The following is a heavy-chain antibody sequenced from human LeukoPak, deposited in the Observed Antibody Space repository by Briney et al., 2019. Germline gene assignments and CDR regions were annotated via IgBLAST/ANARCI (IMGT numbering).Heavy chain of an antibody. CDR3: ARALWELPVYYYYGMDV. V-gene: IGHV3-11*04. Sequence: GGSLRLSCAASGFTFSDYYMSWIRQAPGKGLEWVSYISSSGSTIYYADSVKGRFTISRDNSKNTLYLQMNSLRAEDTAVYYCARALWELPVYYYYGMDVWGQGTTVTVSS. J-gene: IGHJ6*02. CDR2: ISSSGSTI. CDR1: GFTFSDYY. D-gene: IGHD1-26*01.